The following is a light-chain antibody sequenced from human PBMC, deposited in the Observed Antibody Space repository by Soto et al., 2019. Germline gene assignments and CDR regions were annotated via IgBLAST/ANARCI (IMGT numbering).Light chain of an antibody. Sequence: EIVLTQSPGTLSLSPGERATLSCRASQSVNIRYLAWYQQKPGQAPRLLIYGASSRAAGIPDRFSGSGSGTDFTLTISRLEPEDFAVYWGQQYDSSPRTFGQGTKVDIK. CDR2: GAS. V-gene: IGKV3-20*01. CDR1: QSVNIRY. J-gene: IGKJ1*01. CDR3: QQYDSSPRT.